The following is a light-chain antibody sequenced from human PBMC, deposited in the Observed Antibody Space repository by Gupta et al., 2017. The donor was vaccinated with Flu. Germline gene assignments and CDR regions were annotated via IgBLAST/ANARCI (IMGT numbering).Light chain of an antibody. Sequence: QSVLPQPPSVSAAPAQRVTMSCTGTSSNLVAGYDVHWYQRLPGAEPKLLIFHNHNRPSGVPDRCSCAKTGSYAAPVTNGLQAEEEADDYCQCLDKGRSVLVFGGGTKLTVL. CDR1: SSNLVAGYD. CDR2: HNH. V-gene: IGLV1-40*01. J-gene: IGLJ3*02. CDR3: QCLDKGRSVLV.